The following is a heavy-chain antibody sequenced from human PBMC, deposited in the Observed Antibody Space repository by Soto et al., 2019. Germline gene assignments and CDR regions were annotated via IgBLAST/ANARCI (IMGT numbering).Heavy chain of an antibody. J-gene: IGHJ3*02. CDR1: GGSISSSSYY. CDR2: IYYSGST. D-gene: IGHD2-15*01. Sequence: SETLSLTCTVSGGSISSSSYYWGWIRQPPGKGLEWIGSIYYSGSTYYNPSLKSRVTISVDTSKNQFSLKLSSVTAADTAVYYCARQIRYCSGGSCPIRAFDIWGQGTMVTVSS. V-gene: IGHV4-39*01. CDR3: ARQIRYCSGGSCPIRAFDI.